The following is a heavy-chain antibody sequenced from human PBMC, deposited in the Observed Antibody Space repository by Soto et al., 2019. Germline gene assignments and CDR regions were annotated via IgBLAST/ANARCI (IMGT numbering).Heavy chain of an antibody. CDR2: ISAYNGNT. CDR1: GYTFTSYG. Sequence: ASVKVSCKASGYTFTSYGISWVRQAPGQGLEWMGWISAYNGNTNYAQKLQGRVTMTTDTSTSTAYMELRSLRSDDPAVYYCARISFVVVALDPWGQGTLVTVSS. J-gene: IGHJ5*02. CDR3: ARISFVVVALDP. D-gene: IGHD2-21*01. V-gene: IGHV1-18*04.